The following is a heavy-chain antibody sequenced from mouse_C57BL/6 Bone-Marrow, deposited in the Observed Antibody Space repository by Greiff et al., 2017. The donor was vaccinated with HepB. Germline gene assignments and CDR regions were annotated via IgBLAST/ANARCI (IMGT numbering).Heavy chain of an antibody. J-gene: IGHJ2*01. CDR3: ARWLLRGHYFDY. D-gene: IGHD2-3*01. CDR1: GYTFTSYW. Sequence: QVHVKQPGAELVKPGASVKMSCKASGYTFTSYWITWVKQRPGQGLEWIGDIYPGSGSTNYNEKFKSKATLTVDTSSSTAYMQLSSLTSEDSAVYYCARWLLRGHYFDYWGQGTTLTVSS. CDR2: IYPGSGST. V-gene: IGHV1-55*01.